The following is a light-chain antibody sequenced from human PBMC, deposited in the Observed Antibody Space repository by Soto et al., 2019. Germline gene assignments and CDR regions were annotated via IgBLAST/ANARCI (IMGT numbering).Light chain of an antibody. CDR3: QPYNNWPPYT. CDR2: GAS. Sequence: EIVMTQSPATLSVSPGERATLSCRASQSVSSNLAWYQQKPGQAPRLLIYGASTRATGITARFSGSGSGTEFTLTISSLQSEDFAVYYCQPYNNWPPYTFGQGNKLEIK. CDR1: QSVSSN. V-gene: IGKV3-15*01. J-gene: IGKJ2*01.